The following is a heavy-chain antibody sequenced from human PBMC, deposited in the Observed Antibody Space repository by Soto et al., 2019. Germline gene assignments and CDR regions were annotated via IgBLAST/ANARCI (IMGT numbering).Heavy chain of an antibody. CDR2: ISSSSSYI. CDR3: ARDLATVTPYWYFDL. CDR1: GFTFSSYS. Sequence: EVQLVESGGGLVKPGGSLRLSCAASGFTFSSYSMNWVRQAPGKGLEWVSSISSSSSYIYYADSVKGRFTISRDNAKNSLYLQMNSLRAEDTAVYYCARDLATVTPYWYFDLWGRGTLVTVSS. V-gene: IGHV3-21*01. J-gene: IGHJ2*01. D-gene: IGHD4-17*01.